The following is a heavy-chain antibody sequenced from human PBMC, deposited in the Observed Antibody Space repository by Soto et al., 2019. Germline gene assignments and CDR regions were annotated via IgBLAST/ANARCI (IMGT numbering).Heavy chain of an antibody. D-gene: IGHD6-19*01. J-gene: IGHJ4*02. Sequence: QLQLQESGPGLVKPSETLSLTCTVSGGSISSSSYYWGWIRQPPGKGLEWSGSSYYSGSTYYNPSLKSRVTISVDTSKHQFSLKLSSVTAADTAVYYCARLRRRVSSGWYSTEDGHYFDYWGQGTLVPVSS. CDR1: GGSISSSSYY. CDR3: ARLRRRVSSGWYSTEDGHYFDY. V-gene: IGHV4-39*01. CDR2: SYYSGST.